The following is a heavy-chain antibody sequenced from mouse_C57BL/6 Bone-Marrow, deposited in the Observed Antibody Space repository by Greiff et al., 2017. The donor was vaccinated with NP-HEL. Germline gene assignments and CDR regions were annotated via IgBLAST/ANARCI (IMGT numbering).Heavy chain of an antibody. J-gene: IGHJ2*01. CDR3: ARGAGAHFDY. Sequence: QVQLKESGPELVKPGASVKISCKASGYSFSSSWLHWVKQRPGQGLEWIGRIYPGDGDPNYNGKFKGKATLTAATSSSTAYMQLSSLTSEDSAVYFCARGAGAHFDYWGQGTTRTVSS. D-gene: IGHD3-3*01. CDR2: IYPGDGDP. CDR1: GYSFSSSW. V-gene: IGHV1-82*01.